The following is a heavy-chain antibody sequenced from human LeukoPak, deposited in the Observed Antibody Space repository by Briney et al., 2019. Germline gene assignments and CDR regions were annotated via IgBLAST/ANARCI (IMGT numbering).Heavy chain of an antibody. CDR1: GFTFGTYW. V-gene: IGHV3-7*03. J-gene: IGHJ4*02. CDR3: ARDRESNWYPFLDC. CDR2: IKPDGGQK. Sequence: GGSLRLSCSGSGFTFGTYWMSWVRQAPGKGLEWVANIKPDGGQKYYVDSVRGRFTISRDNAKNSLYLQMDNLRAEDTAVYFCARDRESNWYPFLDCWGQGTLVTVSS. D-gene: IGHD1-20*01.